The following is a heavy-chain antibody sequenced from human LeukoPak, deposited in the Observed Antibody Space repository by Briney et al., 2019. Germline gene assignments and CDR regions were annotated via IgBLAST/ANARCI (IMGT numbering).Heavy chain of an antibody. V-gene: IGHV4-30-4*08. Sequence: SETLSLTCTVSGGSISSGDYYWSWIRQPPGKGLEWIGYIYYSGSTYYNPSLKSRVTISVDTSKNQFSLKLSSATAADTAVYYCARDKCSSTSCYFDYWGQGTLVTVSS. D-gene: IGHD2-2*01. J-gene: IGHJ4*02. CDR1: GGSISSGDYY. CDR3: ARDKCSSTSCYFDY. CDR2: IYYSGST.